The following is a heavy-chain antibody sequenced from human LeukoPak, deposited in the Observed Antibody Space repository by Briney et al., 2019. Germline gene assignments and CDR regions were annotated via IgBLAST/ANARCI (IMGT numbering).Heavy chain of an antibody. D-gene: IGHD3-9*01. Sequence: SVKVSCNASGGTFSSYTISWVRQAPGQGLEWMGVIIPIFGTANYAQKFQGRVTITADKSTSTAYMELSSLRSEDTAVYYCARDTIIPRLYYYYYYMDVWGKGTTVTVSS. J-gene: IGHJ6*03. V-gene: IGHV1-69*06. CDR2: IIPIFGTA. CDR3: ARDTIIPRLYYYYYYMDV. CDR1: GGTFSSYT.